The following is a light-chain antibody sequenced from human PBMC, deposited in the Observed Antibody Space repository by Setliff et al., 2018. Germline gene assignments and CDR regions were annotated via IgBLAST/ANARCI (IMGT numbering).Light chain of an antibody. CDR2: EVS. Sequence: QSVLTQPASVSGSPGQSITISCTGTSSDVGGCNYVSWYQQHPGKAPKLMIYEVSDRPSGVSNRFSGSKSGNTASLTISGLQAEDGADYYCTSYTSSRTYVFGTGTKVTVL. CDR3: TSYTSSRTYV. J-gene: IGLJ1*01. V-gene: IGLV2-14*01. CDR1: SSDVGGCNY.